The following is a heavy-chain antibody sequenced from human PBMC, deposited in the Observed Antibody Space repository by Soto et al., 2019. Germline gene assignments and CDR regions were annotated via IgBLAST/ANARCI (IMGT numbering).Heavy chain of an antibody. J-gene: IGHJ6*02. CDR1: GFTFSSYS. Sequence: PGGSLRLSCAASGFTFSSYSMNWVRQAPGKGLKWVSSISSSSSYIYYADSVKGRFTISRDNAKNSLYLQMNSLRAEDTAVYYCARDVPGIGQLVRWVGHYYYYGMDVWGQGTTVTVSS. D-gene: IGHD6-6*01. CDR2: ISSSSSYI. V-gene: IGHV3-21*01. CDR3: ARDVPGIGQLVRWVGHYYYYGMDV.